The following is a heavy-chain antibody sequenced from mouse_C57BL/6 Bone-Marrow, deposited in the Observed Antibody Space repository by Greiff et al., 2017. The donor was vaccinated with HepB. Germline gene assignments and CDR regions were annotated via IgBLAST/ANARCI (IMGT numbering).Heavy chain of an antibody. CDR1: GYTFTSYW. Sequence: QVQLQQPGTELVKPGASVKLSCKASGYTFTSYWIHWVKQRPGQGLEWIGNINPRNGGTDYSEKFKSKATLTVDKSSSTAYMQLSNLSSEESAAYYCARGWLPNAMDYWGQGTSVTVSA. V-gene: IGHV1-53*01. CDR2: INPRNGGT. CDR3: ARGWLPNAMDY. J-gene: IGHJ4*01. D-gene: IGHD2-3*01.